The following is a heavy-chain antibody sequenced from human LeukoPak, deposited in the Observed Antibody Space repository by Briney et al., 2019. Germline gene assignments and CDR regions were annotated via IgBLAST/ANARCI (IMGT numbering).Heavy chain of an antibody. J-gene: IGHJ4*02. V-gene: IGHV1-2*02. Sequence: ASVKVSCKTSGYTFTSYGISWVRQAPGQGLEWMGWINPNSGGTNYAQKFQGRVTMTRDTSISTAYMELSRLRSDDTAVYYCARDPNSSGWYEIDYWGQGTLVTVSS. D-gene: IGHD6-19*01. CDR2: INPNSGGT. CDR1: GYTFTSYG. CDR3: ARDPNSSGWYEIDY.